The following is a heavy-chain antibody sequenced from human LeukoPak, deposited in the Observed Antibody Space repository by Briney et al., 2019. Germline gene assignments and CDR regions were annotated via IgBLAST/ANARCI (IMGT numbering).Heavy chain of an antibody. CDR1: GFTFGDYA. CDR3: TRGGTSTYYYYGMNV. Sequence: GRSLRLSCTTSGFTFGDYAMSWFRQAPGKGLEWVSFIRNKAYGGTTEYAASVKGRFTISRDDSKSIAYLQMNSLKTEDTAAYYCTRGGTSTYYYYGMNVWGQGTTVTVSS. J-gene: IGHJ6*02. V-gene: IGHV3-49*03. CDR2: IRNKAYGGTT.